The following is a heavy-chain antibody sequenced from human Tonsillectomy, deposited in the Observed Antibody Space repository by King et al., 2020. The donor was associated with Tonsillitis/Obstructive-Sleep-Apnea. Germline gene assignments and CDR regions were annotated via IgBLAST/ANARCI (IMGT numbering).Heavy chain of an antibody. Sequence: VQLQQWGAGLLKPSETLSLTCSVYCGSFSGYYWSWIRQPPGKGLEGIGEISHRGNTNYNPSLKSRVTMSVDTSKNHFSLRLTSVTAADTAVYYCARDRGGVTVTTLGWFDPWGQGTLVTVSS. CDR3: ARDRGGVTVTTLGWFDP. J-gene: IGHJ5*02. CDR2: ISHRGNT. CDR1: CGSFSGYY. D-gene: IGHD4-17*01. V-gene: IGHV4-34*01.